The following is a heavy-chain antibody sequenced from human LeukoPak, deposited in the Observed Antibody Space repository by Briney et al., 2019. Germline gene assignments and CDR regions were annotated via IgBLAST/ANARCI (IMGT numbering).Heavy chain of an antibody. CDR2: IIPIFGTA. CDR1: GGTFSSYA. V-gene: IGHV1-69*01. J-gene: IGHJ4*02. CDR3: ARDSTYDDILTGYYNRNPSDY. Sequence: ASVKVSCKASGGTFSSYAISWVRQAPGQGLEWMVGIIPIFGTANYAQKFQGRVTITADESTSTAYMELSSLRSEDTAVYYCARDSTYDDILTGYYNRNPSDYWGQGTLVTVSS. D-gene: IGHD3-9*01.